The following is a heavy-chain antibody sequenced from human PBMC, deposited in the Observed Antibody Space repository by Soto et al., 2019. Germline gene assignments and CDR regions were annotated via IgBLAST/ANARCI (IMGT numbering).Heavy chain of an antibody. Sequence: GESLKISCEASGYTFKTYWIGWVRQMSETALGWIGTIYPRASYTRDVPVFHDQFIMTVDKCTGTAYLQLSNLKSSDSVMYYCVSHFDQRESCVCRRNCDYMGGGTRVTFAS. CDR3: VSHFDQRESCVCRRNCDY. D-gene: IGHD3-9*01. CDR2: IYPRASYT. J-gene: IGHJ4*02. V-gene: IGHV5-51*01. CDR1: GYTFKTYW.